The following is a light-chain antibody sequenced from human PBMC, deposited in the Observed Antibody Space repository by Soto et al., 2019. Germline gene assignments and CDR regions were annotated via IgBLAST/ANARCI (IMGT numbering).Light chain of an antibody. V-gene: IGKV3-20*01. CDR3: ERDGSSPT. CDR2: GAS. Sequence: EMVLTQSPGTLSLSPGERDTHSCRASQSVSSSYLAWYQQKPGQAPRLLIYGASSRATGIPDRFSGRGSGSDLTLTISRLGAEDYAVYYCERDGSSPTFGEGTKVQIK. J-gene: IGKJ1*01. CDR1: QSVSSSY.